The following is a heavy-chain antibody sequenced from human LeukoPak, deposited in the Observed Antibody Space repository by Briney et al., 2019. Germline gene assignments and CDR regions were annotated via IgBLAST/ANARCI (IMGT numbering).Heavy chain of an antibody. J-gene: IGHJ4*02. D-gene: IGHD5-24*01. CDR1: GFTVSSNY. V-gene: IGHV3-66*02. CDR2: VYSSGST. Sequence: GXXLRLSCAASGFTVSSNYMSWVRQAPGKGMEWVSVVYSSGSTYFADSVKGRFTISRDNSKNMLYLQMNSLRGEDTAVYYCAKVGSDGTYSDHWGQGTLVTVSS. CDR3: AKVGSDGTYSDH.